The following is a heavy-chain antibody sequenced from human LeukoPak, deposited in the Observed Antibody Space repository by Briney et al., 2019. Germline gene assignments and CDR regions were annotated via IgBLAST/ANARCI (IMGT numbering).Heavy chain of an antibody. CDR3: ARDHEEYCSGGSCSRFDY. V-gene: IGHV3-23*01. CDR1: GFTFSSYA. CDR2: ISGSGIST. D-gene: IGHD2-15*01. Sequence: GGSLRLSCAASGFTFSSYAMNWVRQAPGKGLEWVSHISGSGISTYYADSVKGRFTISRDNARNSLYLQMNSLRAEDTAVYYCARDHEEYCSGGSCSRFDYWGQGTLVTVSS. J-gene: IGHJ4*02.